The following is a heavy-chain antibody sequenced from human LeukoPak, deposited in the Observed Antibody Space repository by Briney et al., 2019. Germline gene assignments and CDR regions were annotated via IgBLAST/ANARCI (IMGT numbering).Heavy chain of an antibody. J-gene: IGHJ6*03. CDR2: IRYDGNDK. Sequence: GGSLRLSCAASGFTFSSYGMHWVRQAPGKGLEWVAFIRYDGNDKYYADSVKGRFTISRDNSENTLYLQMNSLRAEDTAVYYCAKVTSGGWATNYYYYYMDVWGKGTTVTISS. CDR1: GFTFSSYG. V-gene: IGHV3-30*02. CDR3: AKVTSGGWATNYYYYYMDV. D-gene: IGHD6-19*01.